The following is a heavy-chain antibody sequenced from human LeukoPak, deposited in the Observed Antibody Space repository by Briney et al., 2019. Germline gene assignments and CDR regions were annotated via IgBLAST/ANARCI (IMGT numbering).Heavy chain of an antibody. D-gene: IGHD6-6*01. J-gene: IGHJ2*01. CDR1: GFTFSSYA. Sequence: GRSLRLSCAASGFTFSSYAMHWVRQAPGKGLEWVAVISYDGSNKYYADSVKGRFTISRDNAKNSLYLQMNSLRAEDTAVYYCARGELYSRSSYWYIDRWGRGTLVTVAS. V-gene: IGHV3-30-3*01. CDR3: ARGELYSRSSYWYIDR. CDR2: ISYDGSNK.